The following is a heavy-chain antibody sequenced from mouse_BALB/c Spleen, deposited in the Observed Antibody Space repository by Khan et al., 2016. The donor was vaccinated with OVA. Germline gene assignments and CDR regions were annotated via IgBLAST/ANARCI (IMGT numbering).Heavy chain of an antibody. CDR3: ARAGYGGFAY. CDR1: GFTFRDYY. CDR2: ISDGGSST. D-gene: IGHD1-1*02. Sequence: EVELVESGGGLVKPGGSLKLSCAASGFTFRDYYMYWVRQTPEKRLEWVATISDGGSSTYYPDSVKGRFTISRDNAKNNLYLQMSSLQSEDTAIYYCARAGYGGFAYWGQGTLVTVSA. V-gene: IGHV5-4*02. J-gene: IGHJ3*01.